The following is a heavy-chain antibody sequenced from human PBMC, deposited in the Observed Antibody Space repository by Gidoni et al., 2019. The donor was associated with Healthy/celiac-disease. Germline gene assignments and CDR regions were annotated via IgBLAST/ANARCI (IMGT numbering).Heavy chain of an antibody. CDR3: ARLSGWDDY. CDR1: GGSFSGYY. J-gene: IGHJ4*02. V-gene: IGHV4-34*01. CDR2: INHSGST. Sequence: QVQLQQWGAGLLKPSETLSLTGAVYGGSFSGYYCSWIRQPRGQGLEWIGEINHSGSTNCNPSLKSRVTISVDTSKTQFSLKLSSVTAADTAVYYCARLSGWDDYWGQGTLVTVSS. D-gene: IGHD6-19*01.